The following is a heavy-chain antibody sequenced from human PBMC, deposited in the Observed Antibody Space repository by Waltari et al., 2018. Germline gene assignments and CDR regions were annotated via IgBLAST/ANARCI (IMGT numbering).Heavy chain of an antibody. CDR2: LIPIVGTA. CDR1: GGTFSSYA. V-gene: IGHV1-69*05. D-gene: IGHD2-2*01. CDR3: ARECSSTSCYSVLGY. J-gene: IGHJ4*02. Sequence: QVQLVQSGAEVKKPGSSVKVSCKASGGTFSSYAISWVRQAPGQGLEWMGGLIPIVGTANYAQKFQGRVTITTDESTNTAYMELSSLRSEDTAVYYCARECSSTSCYSVLGYWGQGTLVTVSS.